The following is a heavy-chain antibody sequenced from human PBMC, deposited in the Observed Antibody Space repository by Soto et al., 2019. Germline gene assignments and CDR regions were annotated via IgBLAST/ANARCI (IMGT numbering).Heavy chain of an antibody. CDR1: GFTFSTNA. CDR3: AKDRRQWLVMDY. CDR2: ISGSGATI. D-gene: IGHD6-19*01. Sequence: EVELLESGGGLVQPGESLRLSCAASGFTFSTNAMNWVRQAPGKGLEWVASISGSGATISYADSVKGRFTISRDNSEGTVYLQMNSLKAEDTATYYCAKDRRQWLVMDYWGQGTLVTVSS. J-gene: IGHJ4*02. V-gene: IGHV3-23*01.